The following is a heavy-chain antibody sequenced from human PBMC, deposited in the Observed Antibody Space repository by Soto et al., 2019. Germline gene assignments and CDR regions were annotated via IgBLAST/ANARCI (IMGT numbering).Heavy chain of an antibody. V-gene: IGHV3-53*01. Sequence: LRLSCAASGFTVSNTYMTWVRQPPGKGLECVSVIYTAGGTNYADSVKGRFIISRDNSKNTLYLQMNSLRAEDTAVYYCARALPVAKGGFDPWGQGTLVTVSS. CDR1: GFTVSNTY. CDR3: ARALPVAKGGFDP. D-gene: IGHD2-2*01. J-gene: IGHJ5*02. CDR2: IYTAGGT.